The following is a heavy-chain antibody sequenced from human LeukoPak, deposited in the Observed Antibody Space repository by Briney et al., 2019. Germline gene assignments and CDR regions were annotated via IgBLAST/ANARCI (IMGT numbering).Heavy chain of an antibody. V-gene: IGHV4-39*01. CDR2: IYYSGST. J-gene: IGHJ4*02. CDR3: ASGGSSGYYYVGTIDY. CDR1: GGSISSSRYY. D-gene: IGHD3-22*01. Sequence: SQTLSLTCTVSGGSISSSRYYWGWIRQPPGKGLEWIGSIYYSGSTYYNPSLKSRVTISVDTSKNQFSLKLSSVTAADTAVYYCASGGSSGYYYVGTIDYWGQGTLVTVSS.